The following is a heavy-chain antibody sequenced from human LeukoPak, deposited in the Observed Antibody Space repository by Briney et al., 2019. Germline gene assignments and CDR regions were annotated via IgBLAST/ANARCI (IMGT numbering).Heavy chain of an antibody. V-gene: IGHV1-46*01. J-gene: IGHJ5*02. Sequence: GASVKVSCKASGYILSSYNMHWVRQAPGQGLEWLGIINPSGGDTKYAQKFQGRVTLTRDKSTSTVYMELSSLTSDDTAVYYCARALPHRRLMDTTMEQHWFDPWGQGTLVTVSS. CDR1: GYILSSYN. CDR2: INPSGGDT. CDR3: ARALPHRRLMDTTMEQHWFDP. D-gene: IGHD5-18*01.